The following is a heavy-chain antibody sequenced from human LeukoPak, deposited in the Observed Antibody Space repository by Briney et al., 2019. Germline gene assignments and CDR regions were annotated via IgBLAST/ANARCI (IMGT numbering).Heavy chain of an antibody. CDR2: IIPIFGTA. CDR3: ARDRSSGWTHNWFDP. Sequence: ASVKVSCTTSGGTCCSYAISWVRQAPGQGLYWMGRIIPIFGTANYAQKFQCRVTITTDESTSTAYRELSSLRSEDTAVYYCARDRSSGWTHNWFDPWGQGTLVTVSS. D-gene: IGHD6-19*01. J-gene: IGHJ5*02. CDR1: GGTCCSYA. V-gene: IGHV1-69*05.